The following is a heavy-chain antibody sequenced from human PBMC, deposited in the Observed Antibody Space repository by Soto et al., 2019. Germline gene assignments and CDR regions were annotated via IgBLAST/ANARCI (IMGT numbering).Heavy chain of an antibody. CDR2: ISAYNGNT. D-gene: IGHD4-17*01. V-gene: IGHV1-18*01. CDR3: ARDLTVTTPTTFDY. CDR1: GYNFTSYG. Sequence: ASVKVSCKASGYNFTSYGISWVRQAPGQGLEWMGWISAYNGNTNYAQKLQGRVTMTTDTSTSTAYMELRSLRSDDTAVYYCARDLTVTTPTTFDYWGQGTRVTVSS. J-gene: IGHJ4*02.